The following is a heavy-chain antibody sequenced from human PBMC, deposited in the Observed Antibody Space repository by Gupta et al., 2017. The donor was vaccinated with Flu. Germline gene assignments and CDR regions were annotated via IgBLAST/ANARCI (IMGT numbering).Heavy chain of an antibody. Sequence: PGKGLEWIGEIYHSGSTNYNPSLKSRVTISVDKSKNQFSLKLSSVTAADTAVYYCASSSYWFDPWGQGTLVTVSS. CDR3: ASSSYWFDP. V-gene: IGHV4-4*02. CDR2: IYHSGST. J-gene: IGHJ5*02. D-gene: IGHD6-13*01.